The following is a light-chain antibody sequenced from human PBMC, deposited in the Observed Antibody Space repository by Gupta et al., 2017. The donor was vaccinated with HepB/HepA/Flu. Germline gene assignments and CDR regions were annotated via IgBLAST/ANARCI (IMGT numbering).Light chain of an antibody. CDR2: VAS. CDR1: QDISNY. V-gene: IGKV1-27*01. J-gene: IGKJ4*01. CDR3: QKENTAPLT. Sequence: DIQMTQSPSSLSASVGDRVTITCRASQDISNYLAWYQQKPGEGPKLLMYVASTLQSGVPSRFSGSGSGTDFTLTISSLQPEDVATYYCQKENTAPLTFGGWTKVDIK.